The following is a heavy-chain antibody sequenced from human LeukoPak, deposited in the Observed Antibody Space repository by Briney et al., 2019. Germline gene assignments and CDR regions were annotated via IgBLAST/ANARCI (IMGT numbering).Heavy chain of an antibody. CDR1: GYTFTGYY. CDR2: INPNSGST. Sequence: ASVKVSCKASGYTFTGYYMHWVRQAPGQGLEWMGWINPNSGSTNYAQKFQGRVTMTRDTSISTAYMELSRLRSDDTAVYYCARVGSLYYFDYWGQGTLVTVPS. D-gene: IGHD2-15*01. J-gene: IGHJ4*02. CDR3: ARVGSLYYFDY. V-gene: IGHV1-2*02.